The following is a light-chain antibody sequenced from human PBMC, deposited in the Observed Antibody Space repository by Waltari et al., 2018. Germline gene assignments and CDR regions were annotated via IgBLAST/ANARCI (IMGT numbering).Light chain of an antibody. CDR3: HQYGRSPLT. CDR2: DAT. J-gene: IGKJ4*01. Sequence: EIVLTQSPATLSVSQGETATLSCGASQSVTASYVAWYQQKPGLAPRLLIYDATDRAPGIPGRFSGSGSGTDFTLTISGVEPEDFAVYYCHQYGRSPLTFGGGTKVEI. V-gene: IGKV3D-20*01. CDR1: QSVTASY.